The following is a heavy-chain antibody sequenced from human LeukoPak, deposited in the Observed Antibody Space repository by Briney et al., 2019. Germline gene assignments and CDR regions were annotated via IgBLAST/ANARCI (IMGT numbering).Heavy chain of an antibody. CDR2: IYTSGST. V-gene: IGHV4-4*09. Sequence: SSETLSLTCTVSGGSISSYYWSWIRQPPGKGLEWIGYIYTSGSTNYNPSLKSRVTISVDTSKNQFSLKLSSVTAADTAVYYCARRGALGYYYYFDYWGQGTLVTVSS. D-gene: IGHD3-22*01. CDR3: ARRGALGYYYYFDY. J-gene: IGHJ4*02. CDR1: GGSISSYY.